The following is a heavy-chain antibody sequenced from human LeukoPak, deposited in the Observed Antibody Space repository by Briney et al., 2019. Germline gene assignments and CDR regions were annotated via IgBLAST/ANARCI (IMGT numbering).Heavy chain of an antibody. J-gene: IGHJ4*02. D-gene: IGHD3-10*01. CDR2: IYPGDSDT. Sequence: GEPLKISCKGSGYSFTNYWIGWVRQMPGKGLEWMGIIYPGDSDTRYSPSFQGQVTISADKSISTAYLQWSSLKASDTAMYYCASGLWFGELLPYYFDYWGQGTLVTVSS. V-gene: IGHV5-51*01. CDR1: GYSFTNYW. CDR3: ASGLWFGELLPYYFDY.